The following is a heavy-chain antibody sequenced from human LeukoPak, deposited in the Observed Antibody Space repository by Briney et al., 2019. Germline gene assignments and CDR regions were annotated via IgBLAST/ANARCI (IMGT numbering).Heavy chain of an antibody. CDR1: GGSMSSSSHY. CDR2: MDYSGRT. D-gene: IGHD5-18*01. J-gene: IGHJ4*02. CDR3: VRQFGLGYGFADF. Sequence: SSETLSLTCTVSGGSMSSSSHYWGWIRQPPGKGLEWVGTMDYSGRTYYTASLKSRVTISVDTSKKHFSLKVTSATASDTAVYYCVRQFGLGYGFADFWGQGMLVTVSS. V-gene: IGHV4-39*01.